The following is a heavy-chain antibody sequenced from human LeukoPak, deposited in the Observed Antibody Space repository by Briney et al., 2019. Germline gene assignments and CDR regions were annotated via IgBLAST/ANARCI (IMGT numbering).Heavy chain of an antibody. V-gene: IGHV3-74*01. CDR2: INSDGSST. CDR1: GFTLSNYW. CDR3: ARDNRPGLQSDV. D-gene: IGHD1-14*01. J-gene: IGHJ6*04. Sequence: GGSLRLSCVASGFTLSNYWMHWVRQAPGKGLVWVSRINSDGSSTNYADSVKGRFTTSRDNAKNTLYLQMNSLRAEDTAVYYCARDNRPGLQSDVWGKGTTVTISS.